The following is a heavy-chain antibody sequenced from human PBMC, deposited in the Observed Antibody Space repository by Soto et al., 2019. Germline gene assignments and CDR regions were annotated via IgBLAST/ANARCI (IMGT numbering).Heavy chain of an antibody. V-gene: IGHV2-5*02. CDR2: IYWDDVK. CDR1: GFSLSTSGVG. CDR3: AHRRRTTVTTTGGFDI. D-gene: IGHD4-4*01. Sequence: QLTLKASGPTLVKPTQTLTLTCTFSGFSLSTSGVGVCWIRQPPGKALEWLALIYWDDVKRYSPSLKSRLTITKDTSKNQVVLTMTTMDPVDTATYDCAHRRRTTVTTTGGFDIWGQATMVTVSS. J-gene: IGHJ3*02.